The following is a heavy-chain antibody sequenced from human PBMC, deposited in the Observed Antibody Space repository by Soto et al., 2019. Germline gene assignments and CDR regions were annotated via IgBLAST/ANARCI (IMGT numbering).Heavy chain of an antibody. D-gene: IGHD2-15*01. V-gene: IGHV3-23*01. CDR3: AKGAISSPYSCCGY. Sequence: GVSLRLSCSASGFSFSTYAMSWVRQGKGKGLEWGSVISGSGDRTFYADSVKGRFTISRDNPKNTLYLQMNSLRAEDTAIYYCAKGAISSPYSCCGYWGRGTLVTVSS. J-gene: IGHJ4*02. CDR2: ISGSGDRT. CDR1: GFSFSTYA.